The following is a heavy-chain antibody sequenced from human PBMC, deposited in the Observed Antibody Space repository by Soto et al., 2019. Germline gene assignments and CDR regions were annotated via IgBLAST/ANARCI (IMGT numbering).Heavy chain of an antibody. CDR2: ISYDGSNK. Sequence: QVQLVESGGGVVQPGRSLRLSCAASRFTFSSYAMHWVRQAPGKGLEWVAVISYDGSNKYYADSVKGRFTISRDNSKNTLYLQMNSLRAEDTAVYYCARWGTAAAGTNDAFDIWGQGTMVTVSS. CDR1: RFTFSSYA. V-gene: IGHV3-30-3*01. D-gene: IGHD6-13*01. CDR3: ARWGTAAAGTNDAFDI. J-gene: IGHJ3*02.